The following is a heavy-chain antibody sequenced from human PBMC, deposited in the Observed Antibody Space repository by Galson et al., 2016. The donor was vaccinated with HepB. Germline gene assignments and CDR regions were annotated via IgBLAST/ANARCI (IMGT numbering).Heavy chain of an antibody. CDR3: ARDVQFRFDY. J-gene: IGHJ4*02. CDR1: GYRFPTYG. D-gene: IGHD4-11*01. V-gene: IGHV1-18*04. Sequence: SVKVSCKASGYRFPTYGISWVRQAPGQGLEWLGWISANSGNKIYAQKFQDRVTMTRDTSASTVYMDLRSLRSDDTAVYYCARDVQFRFDYWGQGTLVTVSS. CDR2: ISANSGNK.